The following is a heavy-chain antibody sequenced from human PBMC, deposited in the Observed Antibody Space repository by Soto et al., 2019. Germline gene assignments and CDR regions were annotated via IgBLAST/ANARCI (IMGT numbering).Heavy chain of an antibody. V-gene: IGHV3-23*01. CDR2: ISVTPGIT. D-gene: IGHD5-12*01. CDR1: GFTMSTYS. J-gene: IGHJ4*02. Sequence: EMQLLESGGGLVQPGGSLRLSCAASGFTMSTYSVTWVRQAPGKGLEWVSGISVTPGITFYADSEKGRFTISRDSSKNAVYLQMNSLRAEDTAMYFCSKWSGYGDLWGQGTLVTVSS. CDR3: SKWSGYGDL.